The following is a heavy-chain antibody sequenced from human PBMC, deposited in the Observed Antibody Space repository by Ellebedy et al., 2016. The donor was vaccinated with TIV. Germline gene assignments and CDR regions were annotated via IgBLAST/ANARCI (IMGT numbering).Heavy chain of an antibody. J-gene: IGHJ6*02. Sequence: ASVKVSCXASGYTFTGYYMHWVRQAPGQGLEWMGWINPNSGGTNYAQKFPGRVTMTRGTSISTAYMELSRLRSDDTAVYYCAGGMVRGGRGGYYYYYYGMDVWGQGTTVTVSS. V-gene: IGHV1-2*02. CDR3: AGGMVRGGRGGYYYYYYGMDV. D-gene: IGHD3-10*01. CDR2: INPNSGGT. CDR1: GYTFTGYY.